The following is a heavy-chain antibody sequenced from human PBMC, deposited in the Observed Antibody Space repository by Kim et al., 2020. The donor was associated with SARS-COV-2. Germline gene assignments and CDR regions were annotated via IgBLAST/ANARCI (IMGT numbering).Heavy chain of an antibody. Sequence: GGSLRLSCAASGFTFSSYAMHWVRQAPGKGLEWVAVISYDGSNKYYADSVKGRFTISRDNSKNTLYLQMNSLRAEDTAVYYCARDPRYMYYYGSGSGAFDIWGQGTMVTVSS. CDR1: GFTFSSYA. J-gene: IGHJ3*02. V-gene: IGHV3-30*04. CDR2: ISYDGSNK. D-gene: IGHD3-10*01. CDR3: ARDPRYMYYYGSGSGAFDI.